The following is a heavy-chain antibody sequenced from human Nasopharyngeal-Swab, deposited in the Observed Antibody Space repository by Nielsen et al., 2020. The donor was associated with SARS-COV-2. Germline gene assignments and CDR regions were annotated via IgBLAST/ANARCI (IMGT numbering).Heavy chain of an antibody. V-gene: IGHV3-74*01. J-gene: IGHJ4*02. D-gene: IGHD3-10*01. CDR2: INSDGSST. Sequence: GESLKISCAASGFTFSSYAMSWVRQAPGKGLVWVSRINSDGSSTSYADSVKGRFTISRDNAKNTLYLQMNSLRAEDTAVYYCAKDRYGSGSYAYWGQGTLVTVSS. CDR3: AKDRYGSGSYAY. CDR1: GFTFSSYA.